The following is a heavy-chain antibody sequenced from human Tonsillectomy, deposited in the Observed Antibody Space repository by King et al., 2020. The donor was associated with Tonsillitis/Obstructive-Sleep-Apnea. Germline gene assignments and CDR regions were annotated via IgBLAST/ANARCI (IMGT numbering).Heavy chain of an antibody. V-gene: IGHV4-39*01. CDR2: IYNSGRT. CDR1: GGSVSNSNYY. Sequence: QLQLQESGPGLVKSSETLSLTCSVSGGSVSNSNYYWGWIRQPPGKGLEWVGSIYNSGRTYYNPSLKSRVTLSVDTSKNQFSLKLRSVTAADTVVYYCARHLGGYSSGWYSPDYFDYWGQGTLVTVSS. J-gene: IGHJ4*02. D-gene: IGHD6-19*01. CDR3: ARHLGGYSSGWYSPDYFDY.